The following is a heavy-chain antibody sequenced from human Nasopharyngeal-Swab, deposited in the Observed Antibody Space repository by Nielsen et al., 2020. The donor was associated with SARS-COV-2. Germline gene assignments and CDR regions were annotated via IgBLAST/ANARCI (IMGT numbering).Heavy chain of an antibody. V-gene: IGHV5-10-1*01. CDR2: IDPSDSYT. CDR1: GYSFTSYW. J-gene: IGHJ6*03. D-gene: IGHD2-2*01. Sequence: GESLKISCKGSGYSFTSYWISWVRQMPGKGLEWMGKIDPSDSYTNYSPSFQGHVTISADKSISTAYLQWSSLKASDTAMYYCASTKPAADVEYYYYYYIDVWSKGTTVTVSS. CDR3: ASTKPAADVEYYYYYYIDV.